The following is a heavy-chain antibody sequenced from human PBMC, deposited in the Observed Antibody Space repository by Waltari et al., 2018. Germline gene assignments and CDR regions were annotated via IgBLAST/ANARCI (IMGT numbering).Heavy chain of an antibody. Sequence: QLQLQESGPGLVKPSETLSLTCTVSGGSISSSSYYWGWIRQPPGPGLGWIGSIYYRGSTCYKPARKSRVTRSVETSKNQFSLKLSSGTAADTAVYYCAKHVSYYDVIKGYYYGMDVWGQGTTVTVSS. CDR2: IYYRGST. D-gene: IGHD3-10*02. V-gene: IGHV4-39*01. J-gene: IGHJ6*02. CDR3: AKHVSYYDVIKGYYYGMDV. CDR1: GGSISSSSYY.